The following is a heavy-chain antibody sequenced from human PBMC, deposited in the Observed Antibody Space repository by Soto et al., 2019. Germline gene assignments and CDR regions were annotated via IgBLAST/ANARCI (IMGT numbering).Heavy chain of an antibody. CDR1: RFSFTNAW. V-gene: IGHV3-15*01. CDR3: STDIGIYGLDI. J-gene: IGHJ6*02. CDR2: IKSKTDGGTA. Sequence: EVQLVESGGGFVQPGGSLRLSCVASRFSFTNAWMSWVRQAPGKGPEWVGRIKSKTDGGTADYAAPVKSRFTIARDDSQNSVYLHMDSLKTGYTALYHCSTDIGIYGLDIWGQGTTVTVSS. D-gene: IGHD1-26*01.